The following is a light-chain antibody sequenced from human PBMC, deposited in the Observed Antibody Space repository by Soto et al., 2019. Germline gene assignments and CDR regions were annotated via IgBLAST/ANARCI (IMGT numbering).Light chain of an antibody. CDR3: QQYGSPGT. Sequence: EILLTQSPGTLSLSPGERATLSCRASQSVSSRYLAWYKQKPGQAPRLLIYGASNRATGIPDRFSGSGSGTDFTLTIRRLEPEDFAVYYCQQYGSPGTFGQGTKLDIK. CDR1: QSVSSRY. J-gene: IGKJ1*01. V-gene: IGKV3-20*01. CDR2: GAS.